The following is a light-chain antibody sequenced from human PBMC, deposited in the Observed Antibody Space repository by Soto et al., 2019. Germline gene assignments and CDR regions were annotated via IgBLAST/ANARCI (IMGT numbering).Light chain of an antibody. CDR2: SAS. V-gene: IGKV3-20*01. CDR3: QQYGSSQWT. J-gene: IGKJ1*01. CDR1: QSVSSSY. Sequence: EIVLTQSPGTLSLSPGERATLSCRARQSVSSSYLAWYQQKPGQAPRLLIYSASSRATGIPDRFSGSGSGTDFTLTISRLEPEDFAVYYCQQYGSSQWTFGQGTKVEI.